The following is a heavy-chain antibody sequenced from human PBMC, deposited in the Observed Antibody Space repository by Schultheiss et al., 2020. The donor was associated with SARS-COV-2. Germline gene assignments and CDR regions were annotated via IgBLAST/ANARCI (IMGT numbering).Heavy chain of an antibody. V-gene: IGHV3-30*03. CDR1: GFTFSSYG. Sequence: GGSLRLSCAASGFTFSSYGMHWVRQAPGKGPEWLAAISYEGSNKKYADSVRGRFTISRDNSKNTLYLQMNSLRTEDTAVYYCARRGYCSSTSCYTLYYYYYGMDVWGQGTTVTVSS. D-gene: IGHD2-2*02. J-gene: IGHJ6*02. CDR2: ISYEGSNK. CDR3: ARRGYCSSTSCYTLYYYYYGMDV.